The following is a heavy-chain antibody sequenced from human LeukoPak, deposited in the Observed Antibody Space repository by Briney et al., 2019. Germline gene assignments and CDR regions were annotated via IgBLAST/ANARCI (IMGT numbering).Heavy chain of an antibody. D-gene: IGHD6-19*01. CDR1: GFTFSSYG. Sequence: PGGSLRLSCAASGFTFSSYGMSWVRQAPGKGLEWVSAISGSGGSTYYADSVKGRFTISRDNSKNTLYLQMNSLRAEDTAVYYCAKAVAGDGYFDYWGQGTLVTVSS. CDR3: AKAVAGDGYFDY. J-gene: IGHJ4*02. V-gene: IGHV3-23*01. CDR2: ISGSGGST.